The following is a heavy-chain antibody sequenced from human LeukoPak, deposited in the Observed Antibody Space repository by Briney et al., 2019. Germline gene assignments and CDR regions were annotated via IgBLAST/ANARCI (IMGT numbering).Heavy chain of an antibody. CDR3: AKGDYYDSSFPIDY. Sequence: PGGSLRLSCAASGFTFSSYAMSWVRQAPGKGLEWVSAISGSGGSTYYADSVKGRLTISRDNSKNTLYLQMNSLRAEDTAVYYCAKGDYYDSSFPIDYWGQGTLVTVSS. D-gene: IGHD3-22*01. J-gene: IGHJ4*02. CDR1: GFTFSSYA. CDR2: ISGSGGST. V-gene: IGHV3-23*01.